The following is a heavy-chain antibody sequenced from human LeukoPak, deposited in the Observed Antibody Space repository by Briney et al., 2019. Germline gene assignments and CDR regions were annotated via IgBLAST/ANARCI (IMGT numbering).Heavy chain of an antibody. J-gene: IGHJ4*02. CDR2: ITSDGSTI. V-gene: IGHV3-48*03. CDR1: GFTFSSYE. D-gene: IGHD1-1*01. Sequence: GGSLRLSCAASGFTFSSYEMNWVRQAPGKGLEWVSFITSDGSTIFYADSVKGRLTISRDNAKNSLYLQMNSLRAVEDTAVYYCARSTTTSLFDYWGQGTLVAVSS. CDR3: ARSTTTSLFDY.